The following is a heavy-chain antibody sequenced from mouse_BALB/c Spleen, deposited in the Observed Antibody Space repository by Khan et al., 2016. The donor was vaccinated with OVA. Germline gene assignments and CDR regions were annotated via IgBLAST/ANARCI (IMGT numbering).Heavy chain of an antibody. Sequence: QVQLQQSGAELARPGASVKMSCKASGYTFTTYTIHWVKQGPGQGLEWIGYIIPTNDYANYNQKFKDRATLTADKSSSTAYMQLSSLKSEDSALYYCAREGAYYRSDGWFAYWGQGTLVTVSA. V-gene: IGHV1-4*01. D-gene: IGHD2-14*01. J-gene: IGHJ3*01. CDR2: IIPTNDYA. CDR1: GYTFTTYT. CDR3: AREGAYYRSDGWFAY.